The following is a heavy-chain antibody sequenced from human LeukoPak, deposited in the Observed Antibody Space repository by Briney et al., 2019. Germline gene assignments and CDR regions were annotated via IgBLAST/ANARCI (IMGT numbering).Heavy chain of an antibody. CDR1: GFTVSTNY. V-gene: IGHV3-66*01. CDR3: ASILRSSSGYYFDY. CDR2: IYSGDTT. J-gene: IGHJ4*02. Sequence: PGGSLRLSCAASGFTVSTNYMSSVRQAPGKGLEWVSVIYSGDTTFYADSVRGKFTISRDNSKNTLYLQTNSLRAEDTAVYYCASILRSSSGYYFDYWGQGTLVTVSS. D-gene: IGHD3-10*01.